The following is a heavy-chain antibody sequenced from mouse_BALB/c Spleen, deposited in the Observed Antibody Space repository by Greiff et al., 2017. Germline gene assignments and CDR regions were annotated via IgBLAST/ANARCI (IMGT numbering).Heavy chain of an antibody. CDR2: INPNNGGT. Sequence: EVKLMESGPELVKPGASVKIPCKASGYTFTDYNMDWVKQSHGKSLEWIGDINPNNGGTIYNQKFKGKATLTADKSSSTAYMQLSSLTSEDSAVYFCAREGTMVTFDYWGQGTTLTVSS. J-gene: IGHJ2*01. CDR3: AREGTMVTFDY. D-gene: IGHD2-2*01. CDR1: GYTFTDYN. V-gene: IGHV1-18*01.